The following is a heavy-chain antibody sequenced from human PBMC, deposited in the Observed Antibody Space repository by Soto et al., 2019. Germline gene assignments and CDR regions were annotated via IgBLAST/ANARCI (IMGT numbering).Heavy chain of an antibody. CDR2: INPSGGST. J-gene: IGHJ6*02. V-gene: IGHV1-46*01. D-gene: IGHD3-10*01. CDR3: AREYGSGLESGEYYYYGMDV. CDR1: GYTFTSYY. Sequence: ASVKVSCKASGYTFTSYYMHWVRQAPGQGLERMGIINPSGGSTSYAQKFQGRVTMTRDTSTSTVYMELSSLRSEDTAVYYCAREYGSGLESGEYYYYGMDVWGQGTTVTVSS.